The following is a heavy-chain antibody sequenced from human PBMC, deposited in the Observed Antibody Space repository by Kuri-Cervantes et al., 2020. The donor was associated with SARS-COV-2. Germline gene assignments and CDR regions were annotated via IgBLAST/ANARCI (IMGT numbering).Heavy chain of an antibody. Sequence: ASVKVSCKASGYTFLDYYLHWVRQTPGQGLEWMGWISPSSGTTDYAQKFQGRVTLTSDTSINTAYMEVGGLRSDDTAVYYCARDVVTSRFVESLPSLEYWGQGALVTVSS. D-gene: IGHD3-3*01. CDR1: GYTFLDYY. CDR2: ISPSSGTT. V-gene: IGHV1-2*02. CDR3: ARDVVTSRFVESLPSLEY. J-gene: IGHJ4*02.